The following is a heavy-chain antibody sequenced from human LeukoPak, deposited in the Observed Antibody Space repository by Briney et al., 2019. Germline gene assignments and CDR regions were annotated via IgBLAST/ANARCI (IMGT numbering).Heavy chain of an antibody. CDR3: TTAKEGVGGYDVLRFLYYYYYYMDV. D-gene: IGHD5-12*01. CDR2: IKSKTDGGTT. V-gene: IGHV3-15*01. Sequence: PGGSLRLSCVASGFTFSNAWMSWVRQAPGKGLEWVGRIKSKTDGGTTDYAAPVKGRFTISRDDSKNTLYLQMNSLKTEDTAVYYCTTAKEGVGGYDVLRFLYYYYYYMDVWGKGTTVTVSS. J-gene: IGHJ6*03. CDR1: GFTFSNAW.